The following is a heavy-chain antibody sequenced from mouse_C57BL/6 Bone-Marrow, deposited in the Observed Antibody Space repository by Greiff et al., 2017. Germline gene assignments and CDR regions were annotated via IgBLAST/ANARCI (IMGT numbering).Heavy chain of an antibody. CDR1: GYTFTGYW. Sequence: VQLQQPGAELVMPGASVKLSCKASGYTFTGYWMHWVKQRPGQGLEWIGEIDPSDSYTNYNQKFKGKSTLTVDKSSSTAYMQLSSLTSEDSAVYYCARRGYYGSSYYFDYWGQGTTLTVSS. J-gene: IGHJ2*01. D-gene: IGHD1-1*01. V-gene: IGHV1-69*01. CDR3: ARRGYYGSSYYFDY. CDR2: IDPSDSYT.